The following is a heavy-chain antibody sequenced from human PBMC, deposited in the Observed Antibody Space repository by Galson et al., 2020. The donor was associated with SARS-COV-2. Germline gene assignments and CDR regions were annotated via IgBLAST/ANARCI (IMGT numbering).Heavy chain of an antibody. D-gene: IGHD4-17*01. Sequence: GGSLRLSCAASGFTFDDYAMHWVRQAPGKGLEWVSGISWNSGSIGYADSVKGRFTISRDNAKNSLYLQMNSLRAEDTALYYCAKEGWDYGGNYPNWFDPWGQGTLVTVSS. CDR1: GFTFDDYA. CDR3: AKEGWDYGGNYPNWFDP. V-gene: IGHV3-9*01. CDR2: ISWNSGSI. J-gene: IGHJ5*02.